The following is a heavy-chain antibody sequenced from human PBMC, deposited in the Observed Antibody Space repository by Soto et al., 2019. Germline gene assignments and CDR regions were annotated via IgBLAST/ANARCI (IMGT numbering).Heavy chain of an antibody. CDR1: GYTFNTYG. CDR3: ARHGSGENYFDY. CDR2: ISTSTGKT. D-gene: IGHD3-10*01. Sequence: QVQLVQSGAEVKKPGASLRVSCKASGYTFNTYGISWVRQAPGKGLEWMGWISTSTGKTNYAHNFQDRVTMTTDTSTTTAYVELRSLTSDDTAVYYCARHGSGENYFDYWGRGTLVTVPS. V-gene: IGHV1-18*04. J-gene: IGHJ4*02.